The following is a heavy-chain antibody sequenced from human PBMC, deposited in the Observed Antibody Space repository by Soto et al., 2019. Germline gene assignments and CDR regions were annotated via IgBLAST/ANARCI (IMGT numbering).Heavy chain of an antibody. CDR3: ARGARDGDYYYMDV. D-gene: IGHD3-10*01. V-gene: IGHV4-34*01. CDR2: INHSGST. CDR1: GGSFSGYY. Sequence: SETLSLTCAVYGGSFSGYYWSWIRQPPGKGLEWIGEINHSGSTNYNPSLKSRVTISVDTSKNQFSLKLSSVTAADTAVYYCARGARDGDYYYMDVWGKGTTVTVSS. J-gene: IGHJ6*03.